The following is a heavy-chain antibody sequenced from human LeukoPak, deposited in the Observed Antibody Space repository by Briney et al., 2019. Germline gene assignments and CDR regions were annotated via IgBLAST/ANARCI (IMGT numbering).Heavy chain of an antibody. CDR1: GGSISSYY. CDR2: IYYSGST. Sequence: KSSETLSLTCTVSGGSISSYYWSWIRQPPGKGLEWIGYIYYSGSTNYNPSPKSRVTISVDTSKNQFSLKLSSVTAADTAVYYCAREKAGDFDYWGQGTLVTVSS. CDR3: AREKAGDFDY. V-gene: IGHV4-59*01. D-gene: IGHD3-10*01. J-gene: IGHJ4*02.